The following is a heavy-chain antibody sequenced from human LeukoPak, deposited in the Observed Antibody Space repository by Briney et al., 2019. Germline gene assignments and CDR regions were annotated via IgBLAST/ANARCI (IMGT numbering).Heavy chain of an antibody. J-gene: IGHJ6*03. D-gene: IGHD2-2*01. CDR2: IIPILGIA. V-gene: IGHV1-69*02. Sequence: ASVKVSCKASGGTFSSYPISWVRQAPGQGLEWMGRIIPILGIANYAQKFQGRVTITADKSTSTAYMELSSLRSEDTAVYYCAGELLSDQYYYYYYYMDVWGKGTTVTVSS. CDR1: GGTFSSYP. CDR3: AGELLSDQYYYYYYYMDV.